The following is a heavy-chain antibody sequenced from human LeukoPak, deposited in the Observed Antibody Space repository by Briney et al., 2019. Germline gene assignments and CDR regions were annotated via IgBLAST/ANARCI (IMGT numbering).Heavy chain of an antibody. CDR2: ISSSSSYI. D-gene: IGHD3-22*01. Sequence: PGGSLRLSCAASGFTFSSYSMNWVRQAPGKGLEWVSSISSSSSYIYYADPVKGRFTISRDNAKNSLYLQMNSLRAEDTAVYYCASVLVGYYYDSSGTTWGQGTLVTVSS. J-gene: IGHJ5*02. CDR3: ASVLVGYYYDSSGTT. V-gene: IGHV3-21*01. CDR1: GFTFSSYS.